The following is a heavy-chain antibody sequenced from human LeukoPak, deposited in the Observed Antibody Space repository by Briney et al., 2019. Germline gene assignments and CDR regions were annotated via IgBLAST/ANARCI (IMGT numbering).Heavy chain of an antibody. CDR1: GYTFTSYG. CDR2: ISAYNGNT. D-gene: IGHD6-13*01. CDR3: ARERDSSSWYHDAFDI. Sequence: EASVKVFCKASGYTFTSYGISWVRQAPGQGLEWMGWISAYNGNTNYAQKLQGRVTMSTDTSTSTAYMELRSLRSDDTAVYYCARERDSSSWYHDAFDIWGQGTMVTVSS. V-gene: IGHV1-18*01. J-gene: IGHJ3*02.